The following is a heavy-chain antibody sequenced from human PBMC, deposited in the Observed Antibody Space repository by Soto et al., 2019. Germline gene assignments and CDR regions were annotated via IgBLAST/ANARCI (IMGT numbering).Heavy chain of an antibody. J-gene: IGHJ3*02. CDR1: GGTFSSYT. CDR3: ARDQGYCSGGSCYPSRAFDI. Sequence: SVKVSCKASGGTFSSYTISWVRQAPGQGLEWMGRIIPILGIANYAQKFQGRVTITADKSTSTAYMELSSLRSEDTAVYYCARDQGYCSGGSCYPSRAFDIWGQATMVTVSS. D-gene: IGHD2-15*01. V-gene: IGHV1-69*04. CDR2: IIPILGIA.